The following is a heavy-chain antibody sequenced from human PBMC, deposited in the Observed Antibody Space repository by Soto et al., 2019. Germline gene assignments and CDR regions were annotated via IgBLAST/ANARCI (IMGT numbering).Heavy chain of an antibody. Sequence: SETLSLTCAVYGGSFSGYYWSWIRQPPGKGLEWIGEINHSGSTNYNPSLKSRVTISVDTSKNQFSLKLSSVTAADTAVYYCARVRITMVRGVITHWGQGTLVTVSS. CDR2: INHSGST. V-gene: IGHV4-34*01. CDR1: GGSFSGYY. J-gene: IGHJ4*02. D-gene: IGHD3-10*01. CDR3: ARVRITMVRGVITH.